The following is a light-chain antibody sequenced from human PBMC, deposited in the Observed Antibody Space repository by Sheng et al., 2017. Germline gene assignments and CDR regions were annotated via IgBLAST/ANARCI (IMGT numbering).Light chain of an antibody. Sequence: EIVMTQSPVTLSVSPGERATLSCRASDNVGSNLAWYQQKLGQAPRLLIYGASTRANGIPARFSGSGSGTEFTLTISRLEPEDFAVYYCQQYGSSPPYTFGQGTKLDI. J-gene: IGKJ2*01. V-gene: IGKV3-15*01. CDR1: DNVGSN. CDR2: GAS. CDR3: QQYGSSPPYT.